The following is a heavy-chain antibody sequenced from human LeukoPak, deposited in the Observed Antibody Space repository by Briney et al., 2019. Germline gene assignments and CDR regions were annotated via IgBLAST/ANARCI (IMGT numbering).Heavy chain of an antibody. CDR1: GLTFSNYA. D-gene: IGHD4-17*01. CDR2: ITGSGRGT. Sequence: PGGSLRFSCTASGLTFSNYATTWVRQAPGKGLGWVSSITGSGRGTYYADSVKGRFSVSRDNSQNTVFLHMNSLRADDTALYYCSKDPNGDYVGAFDMWGPGTMVTVSS. J-gene: IGHJ3*02. V-gene: IGHV3-23*01. CDR3: SKDPNGDYVGAFDM.